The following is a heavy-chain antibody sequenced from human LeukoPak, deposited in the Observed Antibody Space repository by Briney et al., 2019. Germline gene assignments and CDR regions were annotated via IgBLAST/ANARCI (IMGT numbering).Heavy chain of an antibody. CDR1: GYTFTSYG. D-gene: IGHD2-15*01. J-gene: IGHJ6*03. V-gene: IGHV1-18*01. Sequence: ASVKVSCKASGYTFTSYGISWVRQAPGQGLEWMGWISAYNGNTNYAQKLRGRVTMTTDTSTSTAYMELRSLRSDDTAVYYCARGGRYCSGGSCYSSAYYYYYYMDVWGKGTTVTVSS. CDR3: ARGGRYCSGGSCYSSAYYYYYYMDV. CDR2: ISAYNGNT.